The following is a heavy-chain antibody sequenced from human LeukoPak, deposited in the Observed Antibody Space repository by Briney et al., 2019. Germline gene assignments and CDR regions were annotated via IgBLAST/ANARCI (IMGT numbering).Heavy chain of an antibody. D-gene: IGHD2-15*01. CDR3: ADLGYTD. Sequence: GGSLRLSCEASGFSFSSSWMTWVRQAPGKGLEWVATIKNDGSDKYYVDSVKGRFTLSRDNAKSSLYLQMNSLRVEDTAVYYCADLGYTDGGQGTLATVSS. J-gene: IGHJ4*02. V-gene: IGHV3-7*01. CDR2: IKNDGSDK. CDR1: GFSFSSSW.